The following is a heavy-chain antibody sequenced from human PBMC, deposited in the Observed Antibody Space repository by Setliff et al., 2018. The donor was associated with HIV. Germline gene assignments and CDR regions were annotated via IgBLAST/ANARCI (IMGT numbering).Heavy chain of an antibody. Sequence: TLSLTCAVSGGSISSDNWWTWVRQPPGKGLEWIGEIYHSEYTNYNASLKSRVSMSVDKSKNQFSLKLTSVKGRFTITRDNAKNSLYLQMNSLRVEDTAMYYCTKDHLSGWASDCWGQGTLVTVSS. D-gene: IGHD6-19*01. J-gene: IGHJ4*02. CDR3: AKNSLYLQMNSLRVEDTAMYYCTKDHLSGWASDC. V-gene: IGHV4-4*01. CDR1: GGSISSDNW. CDR2: IYHSEYT.